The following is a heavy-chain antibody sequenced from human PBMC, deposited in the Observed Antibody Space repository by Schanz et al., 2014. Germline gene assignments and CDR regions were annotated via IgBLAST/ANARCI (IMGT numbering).Heavy chain of an antibody. CDR1: GFVFRTFA. CDR3: AKDLAAVGVFDY. D-gene: IGHD6-13*01. CDR2: ITGSGSKT. Sequence: EVQLLESGGTVVQPGGSLRVSCAASGFVFRTFAMYWVRQAPGKGLEWVSAITGSGSKTYYADSVKGRFTISRDNSKNTLDLQMNSLRAEDTAIYYCAKDLAAVGVFDYWGQGSLVTVSP. J-gene: IGHJ4*02. V-gene: IGHV3-23*01.